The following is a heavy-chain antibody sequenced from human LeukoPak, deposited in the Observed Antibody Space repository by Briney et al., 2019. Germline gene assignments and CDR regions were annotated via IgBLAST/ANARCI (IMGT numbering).Heavy chain of an antibody. CDR3: ARGLGSGFINSHFDY. V-gene: IGHV3-21*01. CDR2: ISSSSSYI. J-gene: IGHJ4*02. CDR1: GFTFSSYS. Sequence: GGSLRLSCAASGFTFSSYSMNWVRQAPGKGLEWVSSISSSSSYIYYADSVKGRFTISRDNAKNSLYLQMNSLRAEDTAVYYCARGLGSGFINSHFDYWGQGTLVTVSS. D-gene: IGHD2-2*03.